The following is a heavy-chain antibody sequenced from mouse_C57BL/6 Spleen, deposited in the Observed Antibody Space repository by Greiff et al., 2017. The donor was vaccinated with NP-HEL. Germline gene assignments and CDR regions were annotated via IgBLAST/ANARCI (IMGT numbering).Heavy chain of an antibody. D-gene: IGHD4-1*01. CDR2: INPNNGGT. J-gene: IGHJ1*03. CDR1: GYTFTDYN. V-gene: IGHV1-18*01. Sequence: VQLKQSGPELVKPGASVKIPCKASGYTFTDYNMDWVKQSHGKSLEWIGDINPNNGGTIYNQKFKGKATLTVDKSSSTAYMELRSLTSEDTAVYYCAGVSNWDVGYFDGWGTGTTVTVAS. CDR3: AGVSNWDVGYFDG.